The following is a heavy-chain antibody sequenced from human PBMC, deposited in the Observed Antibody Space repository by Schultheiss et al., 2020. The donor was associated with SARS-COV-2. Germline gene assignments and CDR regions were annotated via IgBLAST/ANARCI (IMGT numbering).Heavy chain of an antibody. Sequence: GGSLRLSCAASGFTFNNYAMTWVRQSPGKGLEWVSGISASGGTSYNADSVKGRFTISRDNSNMYLQMISLRAEDTAVYYCAKDHSYGSGSYVGMDVWGRGTTVTVAS. J-gene: IGHJ6*02. CDR2: ISASGGTS. CDR3: AKDHSYGSGSYVGMDV. CDR1: GFTFNNYA. V-gene: IGHV3-23*01. D-gene: IGHD3-10*01.